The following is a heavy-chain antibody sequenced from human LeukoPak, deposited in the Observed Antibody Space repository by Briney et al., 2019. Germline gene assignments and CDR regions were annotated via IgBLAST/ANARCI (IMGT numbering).Heavy chain of an antibody. CDR3: TRDPNGDYVGAFDM. J-gene: IGHJ3*02. CDR2: IRGSGGGT. V-gene: IGHV3-23*01. CDR1: GITFSTYA. D-gene: IGHD4-17*01. Sequence: PGGSLRLSCAASGITFSTYAMTWVRQAPGKGLEWVSSIRGSGGGTDYADSVKGRFTISRDNPRDTLFLQMNSLRAEDTALYYCTRDPNGDYVGAFDMWGPGTMVTVSS.